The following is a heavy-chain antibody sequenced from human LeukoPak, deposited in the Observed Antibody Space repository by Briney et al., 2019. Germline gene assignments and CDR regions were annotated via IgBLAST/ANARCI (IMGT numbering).Heavy chain of an antibody. CDR2: ISGSGGST. CDR1: GFTFSSYA. CDR3: AKGSGSSKKQYYFDY. J-gene: IGHJ4*02. V-gene: IGHV3-23*01. Sequence: GGSLRLSCAASGFTFSSYAMSWVRQAPGKGLEWVSAISGSGGSTYYAESVKGRFTISRDNSKNTLYLQMNSLRAEDTAVYYCAKGSGSSKKQYYFDYWGQGTLVTVSS. D-gene: IGHD1-26*01.